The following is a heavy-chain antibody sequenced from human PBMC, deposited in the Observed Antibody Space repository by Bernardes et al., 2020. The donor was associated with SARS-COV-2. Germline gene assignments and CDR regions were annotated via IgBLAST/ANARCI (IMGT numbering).Heavy chain of an antibody. CDR1: GGSISSGGSY. J-gene: IGHJ3*02. CDR3: ARGSGGSGWYGGAFDI. D-gene: IGHD6-19*01. V-gene: IGHV4-31*03. Sequence: SETLSLTCTVSGGSISSGGSYWSWIRQHPGKGLEWIGYIYYSGSTYYNPSLKSRVTISVDTSKNQFSLKLSSVTAADTAVYYCARGSGGSGWYGGAFDIWGQGTMVTVSS. CDR2: IYYSGST.